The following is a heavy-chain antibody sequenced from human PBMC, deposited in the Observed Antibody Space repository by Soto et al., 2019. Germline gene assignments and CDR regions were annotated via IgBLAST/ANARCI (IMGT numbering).Heavy chain of an antibody. CDR2: ISYDGSNK. D-gene: IGHD6-19*01. V-gene: IGHV3-30*18. Sequence: QVQLVESGGGVVQPGRSLRLSCAASGFTFSSYGIHWVRQAPGKGLEWVAVISYDGSNKHYADSVKGRFTISRDNSKNTLYLQMNSLRAEDTAVYYCAKDRGWSSYSHNYGMDGWGQGTTVTVSS. J-gene: IGHJ6*02. CDR3: AKDRGWSSYSHNYGMDG. CDR1: GFTFSSYG.